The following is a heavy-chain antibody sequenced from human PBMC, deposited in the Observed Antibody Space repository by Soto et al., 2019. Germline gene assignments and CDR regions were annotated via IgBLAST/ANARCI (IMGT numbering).Heavy chain of an antibody. CDR1: GGSFSGYY. CDR2: INHSGNT. J-gene: IGHJ6*02. CDR3: ASSRPELINGVYHPELHV. V-gene: IGHV4-34*01. Sequence: PSETLRLTCSIYGGSFSGYYWSWIRQPPGKGLEWIGEINHSGNTNYNPSLKSRVTISVDTSNNQFSLKLNSVTAADTAVYYCASSRPELINGVYHPELHVWSQGTWVIV. D-gene: IGHD1-1*01.